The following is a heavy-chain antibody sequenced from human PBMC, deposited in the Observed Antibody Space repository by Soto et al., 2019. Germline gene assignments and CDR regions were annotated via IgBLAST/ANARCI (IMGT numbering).Heavy chain of an antibody. V-gene: IGHV4-59*01. Sequence: QVQLQESGPGLVKPSETLSLTCTVSGGSISSYYWSWIRQPPGKGLEWIGYIYYSGSTNYNPSLTSRVTLSVDTSKNQFSLKLSSVTAADTAVYYCARQQWLVLNAFDIWGQGTMVTVSS. CDR2: IYYSGST. CDR1: GGSISSYY. D-gene: IGHD6-19*01. J-gene: IGHJ3*02. CDR3: ARQQWLVLNAFDI.